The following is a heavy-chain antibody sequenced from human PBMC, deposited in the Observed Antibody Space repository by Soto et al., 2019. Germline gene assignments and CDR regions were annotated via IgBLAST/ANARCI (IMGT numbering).Heavy chain of an antibody. J-gene: IGHJ6*02. D-gene: IGHD2-2*01. V-gene: IGHV3-33*01. CDR1: GFTFSSYG. Sequence: QVQLVESGGGVVQPGRSLRLSCAASGFTFSSYGMHWVRQAPGKGLEWVAVIWYDGSNKYYADSVKGRFTISRDNSKNALEMQMNSLRAEDTAVYYCVRWMGDSVLVPAVCLAEGMDVWGQGTTVTVSS. CDR2: IWYDGSNK. CDR3: VRWMGDSVLVPAVCLAEGMDV.